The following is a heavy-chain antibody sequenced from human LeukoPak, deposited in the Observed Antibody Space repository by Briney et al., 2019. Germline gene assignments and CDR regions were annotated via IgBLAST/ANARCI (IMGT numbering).Heavy chain of an antibody. V-gene: IGHV4-59*01. J-gene: IGHJ4*02. D-gene: IGHD3-22*01. CDR1: GGSISGYY. CDR3: ARVGDSSGYSVLDS. CDR2: IYYSGSA. Sequence: PSETLSLTCTVSGGSISGYYWSWIRRPPGKGLEWIGHIYYSGSADYNASLKSRATMFVDTSKNEFSLTLWSVTAADTAVYYCARVGDSSGYSVLDSWGQGTLVTVSS.